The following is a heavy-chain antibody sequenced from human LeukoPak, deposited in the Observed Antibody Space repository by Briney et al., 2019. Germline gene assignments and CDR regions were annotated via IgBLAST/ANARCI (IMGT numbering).Heavy chain of an antibody. Sequence: GASVKVSCKVSGYTLTELSMHWVRQAPGKGPEWMGGFDPEDGETIYAQKFQGRVTMTEDTSTDTAYMELSSLRSEDTAVYYCATAGVGSSGSYYGFDYWGQGTLVTVSS. D-gene: IGHD1-26*01. J-gene: IGHJ4*02. V-gene: IGHV1-24*01. CDR3: ATAGVGSSGSYYGFDY. CDR2: FDPEDGET. CDR1: GYTLTELS.